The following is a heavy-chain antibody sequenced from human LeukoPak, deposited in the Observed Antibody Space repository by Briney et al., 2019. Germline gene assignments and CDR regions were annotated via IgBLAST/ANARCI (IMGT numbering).Heavy chain of an antibody. CDR3: ARILVPAATPDY. CDR2: IDWDDDK. D-gene: IGHD2-2*01. J-gene: IGHJ4*02. Sequence: SGPALVKPTQTLTLTCTFSGFTLSTSGMCVSWIRQPPGKALEWLARIDWDDDKYYSTSLKTRLTISKDTSKNQVVLTMTNMDPVDTATYYCARILVPAATPDYWGQGTLVTVSS. V-gene: IGHV2-70*11. CDR1: GFTLSTSGMC.